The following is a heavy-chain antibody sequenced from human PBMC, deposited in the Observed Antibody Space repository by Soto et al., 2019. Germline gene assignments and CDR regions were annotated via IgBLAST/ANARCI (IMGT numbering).Heavy chain of an antibody. CDR2: TYYRSKLDY. Sequence: QVQLQQSGPGLVKPSQTLSLTCAISGDSVSTNSATWDWIRQSPSRGLEWLGRTYYRSKLDYDYAASVKGRININPDTTNNQVSLPLDSVTPDDTAVYYCARLIGNSWLDSWGQGTLVTVSS. J-gene: IGHJ5*01. V-gene: IGHV6-1*01. D-gene: IGHD2-8*01. CDR3: ARLIGNSWLDS. CDR1: GDSVSTNSAT.